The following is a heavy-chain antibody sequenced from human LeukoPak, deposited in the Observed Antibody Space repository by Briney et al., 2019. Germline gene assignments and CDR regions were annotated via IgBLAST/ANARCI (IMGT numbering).Heavy chain of an antibody. Sequence: ASVKVSCKASGYTFTSYDINWVRQATGQGLEWMGWMNPNSGNTGYAQKFQGRVTITRNTSISTAYMELSSLRSEDTAVYYCARGDSGYPDYYYMDVWGQGTTVTVSS. V-gene: IGHV1-8*03. CDR3: ARGDSGYPDYYYMDV. CDR1: GYTFTSYD. D-gene: IGHD5-12*01. CDR2: MNPNSGNT. J-gene: IGHJ6*03.